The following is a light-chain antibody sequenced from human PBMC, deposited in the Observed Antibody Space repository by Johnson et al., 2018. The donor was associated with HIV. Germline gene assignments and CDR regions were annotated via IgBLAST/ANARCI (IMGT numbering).Light chain of an antibody. CDR3: GAWDSSLRTVF. J-gene: IGLJ1*01. V-gene: IGLV1-51*01. CDR2: DNN. CDR1: SSNIGNNY. Sequence: QSVLTQPPSMSAAPGQRVTISCSGSSSNIGNNYVSWYQQVPGAAPKLLIYDNNRRPSGIPDRFSGSKSGTSATLGITGLQTGDEADYYFGAWDSSLRTVFFGTGTKVTVL.